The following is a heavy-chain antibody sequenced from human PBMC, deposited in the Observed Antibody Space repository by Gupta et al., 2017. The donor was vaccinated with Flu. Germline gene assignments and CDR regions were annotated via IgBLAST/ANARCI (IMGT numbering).Heavy chain of an antibody. CDR2: ISSDASTI. V-gene: IGHV3-11*01. Sequence: QVQLVESGGGLVKPGGSLRLSCAASVFTFSDYYLSWIRQAPGKGLEWLSFISSDASTIYYADSVKGRFTISRDNAKNTLYLQMKSLRAEDTAVYYCARMVYCGDSSCHIFAFDIWGQGTMVTVSS. D-gene: IGHD2-21*01. CDR1: VFTFSDYY. J-gene: IGHJ3*02. CDR3: ARMVYCGDSSCHIFAFDI.